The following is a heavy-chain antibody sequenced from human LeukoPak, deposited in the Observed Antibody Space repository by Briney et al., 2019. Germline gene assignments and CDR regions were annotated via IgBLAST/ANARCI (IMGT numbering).Heavy chain of an antibody. CDR2: IYTSGST. CDR3: ARGAVGIAVAGTDLDY. J-gene: IGHJ4*02. Sequence: SSETLSLTCTVSGGSISIYYWSWIRQPAGKGLEWIGRIYTSGSTNYNPSLKSRVTISVDKSKNQFSLKLSSVTAADTAVYYCARGAVGIAVAGTDLDYWGQGTLVTVSS. V-gene: IGHV4-4*07. D-gene: IGHD6-19*01. CDR1: GGSISIYY.